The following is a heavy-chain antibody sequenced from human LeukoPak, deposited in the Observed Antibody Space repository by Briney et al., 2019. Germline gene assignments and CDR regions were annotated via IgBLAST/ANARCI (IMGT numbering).Heavy chain of an antibody. J-gene: IGHJ3*02. D-gene: IGHD6-13*01. V-gene: IGHV1-24*01. Sequence: PGGSLRLSCAASGFTFSSQAMHWVRQAPGKGLEWMGGFDPEDGETIYAQKFQGRVTMTEDTSTDTAYMELSSLRSEDTAVYYCATQMYSSSWYRAFDIWGQGTMVTVSS. CDR2: FDPEDGET. CDR1: GFTFSSQA. CDR3: ATQMYSSSWYRAFDI.